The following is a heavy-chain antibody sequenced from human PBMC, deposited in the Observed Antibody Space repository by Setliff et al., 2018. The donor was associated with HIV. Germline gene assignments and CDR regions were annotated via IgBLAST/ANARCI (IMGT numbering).Heavy chain of an antibody. CDR1: GYTFTNYY. CDR3: TTPLDSSGYFGSDYFDY. D-gene: IGHD3-22*01. J-gene: IGHJ4*02. CDR2: VDPEDGET. V-gene: IGHV1-69-2*01. Sequence: ASVKVSCKASGYTFTNYYIHWVRQAPGQGLEWMGRVDPEDGETTYAEKFQGRITITADTSTDTAYLELSSLRSEDSAFYYCTTPLDSSGYFGSDYFDYWGQGALVTVSS.